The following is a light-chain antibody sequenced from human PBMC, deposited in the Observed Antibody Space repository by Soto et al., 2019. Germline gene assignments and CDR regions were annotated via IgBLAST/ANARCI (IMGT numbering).Light chain of an antibody. J-gene: IGKJ5*01. CDR1: QSIRSL. CDR3: QQYQTYST. CDR2: DAS. Sequence: DIQMTQSPSTPSASVGDRVTITCRASQSIRSLLAWYQQKPGKAPKVLIYDASSLGSGVPSRFSGSGSGTEFTLTISSLQPDDFATYFCQQYQTYSTFGQGTRLEI. V-gene: IGKV1-5*01.